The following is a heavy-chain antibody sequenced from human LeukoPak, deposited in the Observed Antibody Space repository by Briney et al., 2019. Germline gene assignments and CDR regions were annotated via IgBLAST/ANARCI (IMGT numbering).Heavy chain of an antibody. CDR3: ARKRFREYAFDI. J-gene: IGHJ3*02. V-gene: IGHV1-18*01. CDR2: ISAYNGNT. CDR1: GYTFTSYG. Sequence: ASVQVSCKASGYTFTSYGISWVRQAPGQGLEWMGWISAYNGNTNYAQKLQGRVTMTTDTSTSTAYMELRSLRSDDTAVYYCARKRFREYAFDIWGQGTMVTVSS. D-gene: IGHD3-10*01.